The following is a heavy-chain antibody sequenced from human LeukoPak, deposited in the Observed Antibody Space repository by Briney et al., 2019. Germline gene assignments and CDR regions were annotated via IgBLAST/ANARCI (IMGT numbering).Heavy chain of an antibody. CDR3: ARERYCSSTSCSNIFFDY. V-gene: IGHV4-39*07. CDR1: GGSISSSSYY. CDR2: IYYSGST. J-gene: IGHJ4*02. D-gene: IGHD2-2*01. Sequence: PSETLSLTCTVSGGSISSSSYYWGWIRQPPGKGLEWIGSIYYSGSTYYNPSLKSRVTISVDTSKNQFSLKLRSVTAADTALYYCARERYCSSTSCSNIFFDYWGQGTLVTVSS.